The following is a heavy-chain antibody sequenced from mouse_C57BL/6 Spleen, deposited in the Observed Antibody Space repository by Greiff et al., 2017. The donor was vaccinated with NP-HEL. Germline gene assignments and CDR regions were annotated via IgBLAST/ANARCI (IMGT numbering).Heavy chain of an antibody. Sequence: QLVESGGGLVKPGGSLKLSCAASGFTFSDYGMHWVRQAPEKGLEWVAYISSGSSTIYYADTVKGRFTISRDNAKNTLFLQMTSLRSEDTAMYYCARAYDGYYVGVAYWGQGTLVTVSA. J-gene: IGHJ3*01. CDR3: ARAYDGYYVGVAY. V-gene: IGHV5-17*01. CDR2: ISSGSSTI. D-gene: IGHD2-3*01. CDR1: GFTFSDYG.